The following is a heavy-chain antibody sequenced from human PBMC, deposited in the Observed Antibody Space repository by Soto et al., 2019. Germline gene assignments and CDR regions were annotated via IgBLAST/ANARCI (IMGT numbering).Heavy chain of an antibody. CDR3: ASVKMETNDFWSGYLYYYGMDV. CDR2: INPNSGGT. J-gene: IGHJ6*02. V-gene: IGHV1-2*02. D-gene: IGHD3-3*01. CDR1: GYTFTGYY. Sequence: ASVKVSCRASGYTFTGYYMHWVRQAPGQGLEWMGWINPNSGGTNYAQKFQGRVTMTRDTSISTAYMELSRLRSDDTAVYYCASVKMETNDFWSGYLYYYGMDVWGQGTTVTVSS.